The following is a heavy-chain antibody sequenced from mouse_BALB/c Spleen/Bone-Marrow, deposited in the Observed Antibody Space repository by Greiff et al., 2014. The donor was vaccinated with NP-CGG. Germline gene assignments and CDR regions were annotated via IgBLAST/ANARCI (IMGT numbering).Heavy chain of an antibody. Sequence: VQLVESGAELVKPGASVKLSCKASGYTFTSYWMHWVKQRPGQGLEWIGEINPSNGRTNYNEKFKSKATLTVDKSSSTAYMQLSSLISEDSAVYYCARGYFAYWGQGTLVTVSA. CDR3: ARGYFAY. J-gene: IGHJ3*01. D-gene: IGHD2-14*01. CDR1: GYTFTSYW. CDR2: INPSNGRT. V-gene: IGHV1S81*02.